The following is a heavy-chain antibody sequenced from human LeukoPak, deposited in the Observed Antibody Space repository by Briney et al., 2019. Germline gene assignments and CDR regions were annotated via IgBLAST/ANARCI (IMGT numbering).Heavy chain of an antibody. J-gene: IGHJ4*02. CDR1: GFTFSDYY. CDR2: ISSSGSTI. V-gene: IGHV3-11*01. Sequence: GGSLRLSCAASGFTFSDYYMSWIRQAPGKGLEWVSYISSSGSTIYYADSVKGRFTISRDNAKNSLYLQMNSLRAEDTAVYYCASQYYYSITGYKGSFDYWGQGTLVTVSS. D-gene: IGHD3-22*01. CDR3: ASQYYYSITGYKGSFDY.